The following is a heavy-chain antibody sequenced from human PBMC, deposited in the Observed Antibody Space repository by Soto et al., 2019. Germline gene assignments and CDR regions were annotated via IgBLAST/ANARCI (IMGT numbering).Heavy chain of an antibody. CDR1: GFTLSNYN. CDR2: ISTSGTYI. J-gene: IGHJ4*02. D-gene: IGHD2-15*01. Sequence: GGSLRLSCAASGFTLSNYNMNWVRQAPGKGLEWVSSISTSGTYINYADSVNGRFTISRDTAKNSLYLQMTSLRAEDTAVYYCARAGTGYCSGGSSPTTNDYWGQGTLVTVSS. V-gene: IGHV3-21*06. CDR3: ARAGTGYCSGGSSPTTNDY.